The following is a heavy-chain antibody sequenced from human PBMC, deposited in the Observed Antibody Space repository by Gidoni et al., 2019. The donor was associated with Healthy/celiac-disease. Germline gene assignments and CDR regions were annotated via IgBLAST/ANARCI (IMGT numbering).Heavy chain of an antibody. CDR3: ARGGVATIPNWFDP. CDR1: GGSISSGSYY. J-gene: IGHJ5*02. V-gene: IGHV4-61*02. D-gene: IGHD5-12*01. Sequence: QVQLQESGPGLVKPSQTLSLTCTVSGGSISSGSYYWSWIRQPAGKGLEWIGRIYTSGSTNYNPSLKSRVTISVDTSKNQFSLKLSSVTAADTAVYYCARGGVATIPNWFDPWGQGTLVTVSS. CDR2: IYTSGST.